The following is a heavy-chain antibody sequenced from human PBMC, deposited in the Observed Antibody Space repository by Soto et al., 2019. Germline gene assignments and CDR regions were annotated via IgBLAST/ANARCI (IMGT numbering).Heavy chain of an antibody. Sequence: HVQLVQSGAEVKKPGASVKVSCKASGSTFNSYCISWVRQAPGPGLEWMGWISAYTGNTNDVRNLQGRVTMTKDTGTRTSYMELRSLGYEETAVYCCAGAWFGVDHWGQGTLATVYS. D-gene: IGHD3-16*01. CDR2: ISAYTGNT. J-gene: IGHJ4*02. V-gene: IGHV1-18*01. CDR3: AGAWFGVDH. CDR1: GSTFNSYC.